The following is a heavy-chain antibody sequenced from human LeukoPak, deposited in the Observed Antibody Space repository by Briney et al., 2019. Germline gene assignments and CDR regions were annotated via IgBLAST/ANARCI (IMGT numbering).Heavy chain of an antibody. V-gene: IGHV3-33*01. CDR1: GFTFSSYG. CDR3: ARDLSVDGELISYFDY. D-gene: IGHD1-26*01. CDR2: IWYDGSNK. J-gene: IGHJ4*02. Sequence: GGSLRLSCAASGFTFSSYGMHWVRQAPGKGLEWVAVIWYDGSNKYYADSVKGRFTISRDNSKNTLYLQMNSLRAEDTAVYYCARDLSVDGELISYFDYWGQGTLVTVSS.